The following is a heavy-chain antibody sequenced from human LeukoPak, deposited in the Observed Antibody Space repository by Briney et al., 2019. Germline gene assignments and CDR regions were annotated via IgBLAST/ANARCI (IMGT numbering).Heavy chain of an antibody. CDR1: GGSISSYF. Sequence: SETLSLTCTVSGGSISSYFWSWTRQPAGKGLEWIGRVYTSGSTNYNPSLKSRVTMSIDTSKNQFSLKLSSVTAADTAVYYCARLILRDYDILTGYPRGWFDPWGQGTLVTVSS. D-gene: IGHD3-9*01. V-gene: IGHV4-4*07. CDR2: VYTSGST. J-gene: IGHJ5*02. CDR3: ARLILRDYDILTGYPRGWFDP.